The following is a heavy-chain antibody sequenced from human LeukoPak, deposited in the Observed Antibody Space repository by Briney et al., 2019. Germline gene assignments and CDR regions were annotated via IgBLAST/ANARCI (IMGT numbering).Heavy chain of an antibody. V-gene: IGHV4-39*01. D-gene: IGHD1-26*01. J-gene: IGHJ4*02. Sequence: SETLSLTCSVSRGSVSNSVYYWGWIRQPPGKELEWIASIYYGGNTYYNPSLKSRVTISVDTSKNEFSLTLYSVTAADTAVYYCARQRGRSTGHFDYWGQGTLVTVSS. CDR3: ARQRGRSTGHFDY. CDR1: RGSVSNSVYY. CDR2: IYYGGNT.